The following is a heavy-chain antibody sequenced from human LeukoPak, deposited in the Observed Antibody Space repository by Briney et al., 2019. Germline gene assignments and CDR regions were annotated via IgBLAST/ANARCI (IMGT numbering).Heavy chain of an antibody. CDR3: ARAPQSRRL. D-gene: IGHD1-14*01. CDR2: ISSSGSTI. CDR1: GFTFSSYE. V-gene: IGHV3-48*03. J-gene: IGHJ2*01. Sequence: GGSLRLSCAASGFTFSSYETNWVRQAPGKGLEWVSYISSSGSTIYYADSVKGRFTISRDNAKNSLYLQMNSLRAEDTAVYYCARAPQSRRLWGRGTLITVSS.